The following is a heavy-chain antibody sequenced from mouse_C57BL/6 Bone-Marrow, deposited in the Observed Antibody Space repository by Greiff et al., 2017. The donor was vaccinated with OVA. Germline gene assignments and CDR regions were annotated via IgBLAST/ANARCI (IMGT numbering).Heavy chain of an antibody. D-gene: IGHD1-1*01. V-gene: IGHV1-53*01. CDR1: GYTFTSYW. CDR2: INPSNGGT. Sequence: VQLQQPGTELVKPGASVKLPCKASGYTFTSYWMHWVKQRPGQGLEWIGNINPSNGGTNYNEKFKSKATLTVDKSSSTAYMQLSSLTSEDSAVYDCARTDYYGKDWYFDVWGTGTTVTVSS. CDR3: ARTDYYGKDWYFDV. J-gene: IGHJ1*03.